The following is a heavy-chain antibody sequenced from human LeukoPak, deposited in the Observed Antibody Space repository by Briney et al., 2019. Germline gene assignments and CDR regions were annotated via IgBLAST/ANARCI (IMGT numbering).Heavy chain of an antibody. CDR1: GYTFIGYY. V-gene: IGHV1-2*02. CDR2: INPHNGDT. Sequence: GASVKVSCKASGYTFIGYYLHWVRQAPGQGLEWMGWINPHNGDTNYAQKFQGRVTMTRDTSITTAYMELSRLKSDDTAVYYCATVRDIVVGGGPYYFDYWGQGPLVTVSS. CDR3: ATVRDIVVGGGPYYFDY. D-gene: IGHD2-15*01. J-gene: IGHJ4*02.